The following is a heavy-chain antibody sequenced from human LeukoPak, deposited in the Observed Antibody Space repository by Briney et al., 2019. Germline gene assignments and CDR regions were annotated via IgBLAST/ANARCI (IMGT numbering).Heavy chain of an antibody. J-gene: IGHJ6*03. CDR1: GYTFTGYY. Sequence: ASVKVSCKASGYTFTGYYMHWVRQAPGQGLEWMGWINPNSGGTNYAQKFQGRVTMTRDTSISTAYMELSRLRSDDTAVYYCARDWVHATHYYYYMDVWGEGTTVTVSS. CDR3: ARDWVHATHYYYYMDV. V-gene: IGHV1-2*02. D-gene: IGHD2-8*01. CDR2: INPNSGGT.